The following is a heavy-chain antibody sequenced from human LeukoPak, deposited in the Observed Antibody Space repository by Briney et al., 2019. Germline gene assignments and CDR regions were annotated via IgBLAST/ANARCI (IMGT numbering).Heavy chain of an antibody. CDR3: AKASAGHCSGAFCYPFDS. J-gene: IGHJ4*02. CDR1: GFTFSTYA. D-gene: IGHD2-15*01. V-gene: IGHV3-23*01. Sequence: PGGSLRLSCAASGFTFSTYAMSWVRQTPGKGLEWVAAISGDNPGTYHATSVRGRFSISRDNSKNTLHLQMNGLKAEDAAIYYCAKASAGHCSGAFCYPFDSWGQGTLVTVSS. CDR2: ISGDNPGT.